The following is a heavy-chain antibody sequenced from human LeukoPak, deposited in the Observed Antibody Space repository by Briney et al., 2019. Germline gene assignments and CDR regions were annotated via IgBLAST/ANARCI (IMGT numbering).Heavy chain of an antibody. J-gene: IGHJ4*02. CDR3: ARDQAPNTEWFPPGY. D-gene: IGHD3-3*01. CDR2: ISSSSSYI. V-gene: IGHV3-21*01. Sequence: PGRSLRLSCAASGFTFSSYSMNWVRQAPGKGLEWVSSISSSSSYIYYADSVKGRFTISRDNAKNSLYLQMNSLRAEDTAVYYCARDQAPNTEWFPPGYWGQGTLVTVSS. CDR1: GFTFSSYS.